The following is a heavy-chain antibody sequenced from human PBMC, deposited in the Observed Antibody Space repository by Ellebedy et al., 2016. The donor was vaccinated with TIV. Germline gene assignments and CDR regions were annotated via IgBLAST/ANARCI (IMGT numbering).Heavy chain of an antibody. V-gene: IGHV4-59*01. D-gene: IGHD6-13*01. Sequence: SETLSLTCTVSGGSISSYYWSWIRQPAGKGLEWIGYIYYSGSTNYNPSLKSRVTISVDKSKNQFSLKLSSVTAADTAVYYCARARRRAAADCAFDIWGQGTMVTVSS. CDR1: GGSISSYY. J-gene: IGHJ3*02. CDR3: ARARRRAAADCAFDI. CDR2: IYYSGST.